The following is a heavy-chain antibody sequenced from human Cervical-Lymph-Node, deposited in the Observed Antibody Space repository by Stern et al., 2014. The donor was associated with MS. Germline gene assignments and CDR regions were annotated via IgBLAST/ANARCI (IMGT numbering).Heavy chain of an antibody. Sequence: QVQLQESGPGLVKPSETLSLTCTVSGRSINSYYWSWIRQPPGKGLEWIGYIYYTGSTDYNPSLKSRVSMSVDTSKNQFSLKLSSVTAADTAVYYCASSSNYRPFYYSGMDVWGQGTTVTVSS. J-gene: IGHJ6*02. V-gene: IGHV4-59*01. CDR3: ASSSNYRPFYYSGMDV. CDR1: GRSINSYY. CDR2: IYYTGST. D-gene: IGHD4-11*01.